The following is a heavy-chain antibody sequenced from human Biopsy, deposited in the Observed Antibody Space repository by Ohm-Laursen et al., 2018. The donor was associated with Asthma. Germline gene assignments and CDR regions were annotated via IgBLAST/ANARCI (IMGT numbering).Heavy chain of an antibody. J-gene: IGHJ4*02. Sequence: ASVKVSCKPLGGTFNTYVIGWARQAPGQGLEWMGGINSVFGTTTYPQKFQDRVTITADDSTSTVYMELSSLRSEGTAVYYCARKAGSCISRTCYSLDFWGQGTLVTVSS. CDR2: INSVFGTT. CDR3: ARKAGSCISRTCYSLDF. V-gene: IGHV1-69*13. CDR1: GGTFNTYV. D-gene: IGHD2-2*01.